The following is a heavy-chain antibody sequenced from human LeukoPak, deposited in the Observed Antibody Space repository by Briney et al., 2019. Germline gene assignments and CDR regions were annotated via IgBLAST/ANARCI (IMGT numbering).Heavy chain of an antibody. D-gene: IGHD6-13*01. J-gene: IGHJ6*02. CDR1: GFTFSNYE. V-gene: IGHV3-48*03. CDR3: ALAAAGTAYYYYYYGMDV. CDR2: ISSSGSTI. Sequence: GGSLRLSCAASGFTFSNYEMNWVRQAPGKGLEWVSYISSSGSTIYYADSVKGRFTVSRDNAKNSLYLQMNSLRAEDTAVYYCALAAAGTAYYYYYYGMDVWGQGTTVTVS.